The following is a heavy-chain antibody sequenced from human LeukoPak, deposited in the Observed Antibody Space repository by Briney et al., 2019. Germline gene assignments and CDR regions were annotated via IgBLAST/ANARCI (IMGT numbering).Heavy chain of an antibody. V-gene: IGHV3-64*01. D-gene: IGHD3-22*01. CDR3: ARENYYDNSGKYFDY. CDR1: GFTFSSYA. Sequence: GGSLRLSCAASGFTFSSYAMHWVRQAPGKGLEYVSAININGGSTYYANSVKGRFTISRDYSKNTLYLQMGSLRAEDMAVYYCARENYYDNSGKYFDYWGQGTLVTVSS. J-gene: IGHJ4*02. CDR2: ININGGST.